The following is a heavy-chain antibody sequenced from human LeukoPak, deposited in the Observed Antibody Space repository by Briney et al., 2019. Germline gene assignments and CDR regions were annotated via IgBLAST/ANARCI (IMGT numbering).Heavy chain of an antibody. CDR1: GYTFTSYD. V-gene: IGHV1-8*01. Sequence: ASVKVSCKASGYTFTSYDINWVRQATGQGLEWMGWMNPNSGNTGYAQKFQGRVTMTRNTSISTAYMELSSLRSEDTAVYYCASVSHTAMVNYDFDYWGQGTLVTVSS. J-gene: IGHJ4*02. CDR2: MNPNSGNT. D-gene: IGHD5-18*01. CDR3: ASVSHTAMVNYDFDY.